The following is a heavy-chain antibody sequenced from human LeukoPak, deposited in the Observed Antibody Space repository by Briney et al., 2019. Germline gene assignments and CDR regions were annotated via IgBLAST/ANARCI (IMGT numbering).Heavy chain of an antibody. V-gene: IGHV3-21*01. J-gene: IGHJ4*02. CDR3: AREYYYGSGSYYY. CDR1: GFTFSSYS. Sequence: PGGSLRLSCAASGFTFSSYSMNWVRQAPGKGLEWVSSISSSSSYINYADSVKGRFTISRDNAKNSLYLQMNSLRAEDTAVYYCAREYYYGSGSYYYWGQGTLVTVPS. CDR2: ISSSSSYI. D-gene: IGHD3-10*01.